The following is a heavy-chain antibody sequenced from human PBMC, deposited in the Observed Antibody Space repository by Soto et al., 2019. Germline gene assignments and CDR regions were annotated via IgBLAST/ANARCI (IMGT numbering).Heavy chain of an antibody. J-gene: IGHJ4*02. CDR3: AKAGELQRFDY. Sequence: GGSLRLSCAASGFTFDDYAMHWVRQAPGKGLEWVSGISWNSGSIGYADSVKGQFTISRDNAKNSLYLQMNSLRADDTALYYYAKAGELQRFDYWGQGALVTVSS. CDR2: ISWNSGSI. V-gene: IGHV3-9*01. CDR1: GFTFDDYA. D-gene: IGHD1-7*01.